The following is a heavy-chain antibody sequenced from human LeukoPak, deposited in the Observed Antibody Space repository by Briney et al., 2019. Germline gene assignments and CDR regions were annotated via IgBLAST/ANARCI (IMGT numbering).Heavy chain of an antibody. CDR3: ARDRGDSSGYYYGRVLEY. D-gene: IGHD3-22*01. CDR2: IIPMYGTT. J-gene: IGHJ4*02. V-gene: IGHV1-69*13. Sequence: GASVKVSCKASGGTFSRYAISWVRQAPGQGLEWMGGIIPMYGTTNYAQKFQGRVTITADESTSTAYMELSSLRSEDTALYYCARDRGDSSGYYYGRVLEYWGQGTLVTVSS. CDR1: GGTFSRYA.